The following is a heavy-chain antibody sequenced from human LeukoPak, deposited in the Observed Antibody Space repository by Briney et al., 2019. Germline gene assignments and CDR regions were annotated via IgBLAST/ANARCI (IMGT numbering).Heavy chain of an antibody. CDR1: GGSVSSASYY. V-gene: IGHV4-61*01. J-gene: IGHJ4*02. Sequence: SETLSLTCTVSGGSVSSASYYWSWLRQPPGKGLEWIGRIYTSGTTNYHPTLRSRVTMSVDTSKSQFSLNLSSVTAADTAVYYCARETPQYSNNWYFDYWGQGTLVTVSS. CDR3: ARETPQYSNNWYFDY. D-gene: IGHD6-13*01. CDR2: IYTSGTT.